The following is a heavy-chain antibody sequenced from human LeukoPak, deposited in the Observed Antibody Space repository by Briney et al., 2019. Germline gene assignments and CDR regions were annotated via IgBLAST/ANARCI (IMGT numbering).Heavy chain of an antibody. CDR1: GFTFSNYW. V-gene: IGHV3-74*01. CDR2: INTDGSGT. Sequence: GGSLRLSCAVSGFTFSNYWMHWVRQAPGKGLVWVSRINTDGSGTSYADSVKGRFTISRDNAKNTLYLQMNSLRAEDTAVYYCARGRYCSSTNCHYYFEYWGQGTLVTVSS. CDR3: ARGRYCSSTNCHYYFEY. J-gene: IGHJ4*02. D-gene: IGHD2-2*01.